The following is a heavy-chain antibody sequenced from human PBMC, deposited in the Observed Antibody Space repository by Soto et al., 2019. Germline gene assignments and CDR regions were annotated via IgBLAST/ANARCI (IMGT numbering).Heavy chain of an antibody. CDR2: INHSGST. J-gene: IGHJ4*02. CDR3: AKENGYSSSWFEFDY. D-gene: IGHD6-13*01. Sequence: SETMSLTCSVYGGDFSGYYWTWIRKQTGTGLEWIGEINHSGSTNYNPSLKSRVTISVDTSKNQFSLKLTSVTAADTAVYYCAKENGYSSSWFEFDYWGQGTLVTVSS. CDR1: GGDFSGYY. V-gene: IGHV4-34*01.